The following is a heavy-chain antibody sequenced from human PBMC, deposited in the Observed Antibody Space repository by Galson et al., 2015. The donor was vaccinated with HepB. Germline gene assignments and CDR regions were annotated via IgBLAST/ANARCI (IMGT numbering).Heavy chain of an antibody. V-gene: IGHV1-46*01. J-gene: IGHJ5*02. Sequence: SVKVSCKASGYSFAEYYIQWVRQAPGRGLEWVGFIFPSSGSTTYADAFQGRVTMTADTSTRTAYMQLTTLRSDDTAIYYCARDRPHNWFDPWGQGTLVTVSS. CDR1: GYSFAEYY. CDR2: IFPSSGST. D-gene: IGHD1-14*01. CDR3: ARDRPHNWFDP.